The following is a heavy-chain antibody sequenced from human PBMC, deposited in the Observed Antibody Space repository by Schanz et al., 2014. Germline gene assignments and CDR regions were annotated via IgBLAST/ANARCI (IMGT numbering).Heavy chain of an antibody. Sequence: QVQLVESGGGVVQPGRSLRLSCVASGFTFNSYGMHWVRQAPGKGLEWVAFIWYDGSNKYYADSVKGRFTISRDNSKNTLYVQMNSLRAEDTAVYYCAKEESPPSLVDYWGQGTLVTVSS. CDR3: AKEESPPSLVDY. CDR2: IWYDGSNK. J-gene: IGHJ4*02. CDR1: GFTFNSYG. V-gene: IGHV3-33*06.